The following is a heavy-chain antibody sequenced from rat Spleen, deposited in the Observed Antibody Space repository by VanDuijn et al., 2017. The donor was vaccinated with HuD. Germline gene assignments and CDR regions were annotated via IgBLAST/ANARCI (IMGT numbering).Heavy chain of an antibody. D-gene: IGHD4-3*01. Sequence: EVQLVESDGGLVQPGRSLKLSCAASGFTFSDYYMAWVRQAPTKGLEWVATISYDGSSTYYRDSVKGRFTISRDNAKSTLYLQMNSLRSEDTATYYCARHGEFGVSWVMDAWGQGASVTVSS. CDR1: GFTFSDYY. J-gene: IGHJ4*01. CDR3: ARHGEFGVSWVMDA. V-gene: IGHV5-29*01. CDR2: ISYDGSST.